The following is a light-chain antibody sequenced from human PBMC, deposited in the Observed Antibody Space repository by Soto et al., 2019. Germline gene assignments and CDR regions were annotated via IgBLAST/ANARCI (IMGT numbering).Light chain of an antibody. V-gene: IGKV1-39*01. J-gene: IGKJ4*01. CDR2: AAS. CDR1: QSISSY. Sequence: DIRMTQSPSSLSASVGDRVTITCRASQSISSYLHWYQQIPGKAPKLLIYAASNLQSGVPSRFSGSGSGTDFSLTISSLQPEDSATYYCQQSYSVPLTFGGGTKVEIK. CDR3: QQSYSVPLT.